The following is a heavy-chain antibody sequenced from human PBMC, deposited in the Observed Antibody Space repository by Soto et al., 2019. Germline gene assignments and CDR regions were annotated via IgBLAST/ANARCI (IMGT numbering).Heavy chain of an antibody. CDR1: GYSFSTYH. Sequence: QVQLVQSGPEVKKPGASVKVSCKASGYSFSTYHISWVRQAPGQGLEWMGRISNYNGNTDYAQKFEGRLVMTTETSTTTAYMELTSLTSDDAAVYYCARTSVVNSLDYWGQGTLVSVSS. V-gene: IGHV1-18*01. J-gene: IGHJ4*02. CDR3: ARTSVVNSLDY. CDR2: ISNYNGNT. D-gene: IGHD4-17*01.